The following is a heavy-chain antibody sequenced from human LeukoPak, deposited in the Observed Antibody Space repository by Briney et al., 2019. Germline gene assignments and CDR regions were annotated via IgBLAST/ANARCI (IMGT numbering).Heavy chain of an antibody. V-gene: IGHV3-66*01. J-gene: IGHJ4*02. CDR3: ARGNDYGDYYFDH. D-gene: IGHD4-17*01. CDR2: IYSGGST. CDR1: GFTFSSNW. Sequence: GGSLRLSCAASGFTFSSNWMHWVRQAPGKGLEWVSVIYSGGSTHYADSVKGRFTISRDNSKNTVYLQMNSLRAEDTAVYYCARGNDYGDYYFDHWGQGTLVTVSS.